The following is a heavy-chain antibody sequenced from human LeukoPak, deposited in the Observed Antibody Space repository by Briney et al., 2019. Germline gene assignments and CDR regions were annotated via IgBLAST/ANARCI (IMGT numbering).Heavy chain of an antibody. CDR3: AREEDTVLVDY. D-gene: IGHD2-15*01. J-gene: IGHJ4*02. CDR2: ISSSGSTI. V-gene: IGHV3-48*03. CDR1: GFTFSSYE. Sequence: PGGSLRLSCAASGFTFSSYEMNWVRQAPGKGLEWVSYISSSGSTIYYAGSVKGRFTISRDNAKNSLYLQMNSLRAEDTAVYYCAREEDTVLVDYWGQGTLVTVSS.